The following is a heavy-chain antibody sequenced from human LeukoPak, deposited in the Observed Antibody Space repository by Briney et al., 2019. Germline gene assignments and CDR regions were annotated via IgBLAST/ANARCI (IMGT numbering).Heavy chain of an antibody. CDR3: ARVEYISGYSHVY. V-gene: IGHV1-8*01. CDR2: MNPNSGNT. Sequence: GASVKVSCKASGYTFTSYDINWVRQATGQGLEWMGWMNPNSGNTGYAQKFQGRVTMTRNIFISTAYMELSSLRSEDTAVYYCARVEYISGYSHVYWGQRTLVTVSS. CDR1: GYTFTSYD. D-gene: IGHD6-19*01. J-gene: IGHJ4*02.